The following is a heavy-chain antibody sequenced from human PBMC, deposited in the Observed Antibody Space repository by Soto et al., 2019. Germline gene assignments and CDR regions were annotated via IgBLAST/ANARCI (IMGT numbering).Heavy chain of an antibody. J-gene: IGHJ5*02. Sequence: GESLKISCKGSGYSFTSYWISWVRQMPGKGLEWMGRIDPSDSYTNYSPSFQGHVTISADKSISTAYLQWSSLKASDTAMYYCAGLKGSSRYWFDPWGQGTLVTVSS. V-gene: IGHV5-10-1*01. D-gene: IGHD6-13*01. CDR1: GYSFTSYW. CDR2: IDPSDSYT. CDR3: AGLKGSSRYWFDP.